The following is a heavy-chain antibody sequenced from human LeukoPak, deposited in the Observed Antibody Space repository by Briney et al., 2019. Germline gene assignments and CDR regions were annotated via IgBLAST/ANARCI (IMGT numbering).Heavy chain of an antibody. Sequence: GGSLRLSCTASAISFSTYAMTWLRQAPGKGLEWVSSIHGSGGGTNYADSVKGRFTISRDNAKNTLYLQMNSLRAEDTAVYYCARVSFGEGAFDIWGQGTMVTVSS. CDR2: IHGSGGGT. CDR3: ARVSFGEGAFDI. CDR1: AISFSTYA. D-gene: IGHD3-10*01. J-gene: IGHJ3*02. V-gene: IGHV3-23*01.